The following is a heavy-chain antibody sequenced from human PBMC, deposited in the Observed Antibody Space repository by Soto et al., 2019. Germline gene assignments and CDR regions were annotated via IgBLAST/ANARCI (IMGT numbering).Heavy chain of an antibody. CDR1: GFTVSSNY. V-gene: IGHV3-66*01. D-gene: IGHD2-15*01. J-gene: IGHJ3*02. CDR2: IYSGGST. CDR3: ARVEVVVAQDATDI. Sequence: GGSLRLSCAASGFTVSSNYMSWVRQAPGKGLEWVSVIYSGGSTYYADSVKGRFTISRDNSKNTLYLQMNSLRAEDTAVYYCARVEVVVAQDATDIWGQGTMGTLSS.